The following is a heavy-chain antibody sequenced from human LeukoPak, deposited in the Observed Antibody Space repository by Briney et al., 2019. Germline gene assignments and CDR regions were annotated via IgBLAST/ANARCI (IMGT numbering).Heavy chain of an antibody. CDR3: ARGGKQWRGGNYFDS. CDR2: ITTGRGET. D-gene: IGHD6-19*01. J-gene: IGHJ4*02. V-gene: IGHV1-3*03. CDR1: GYTFTDYA. Sequence: ASVTVSCKASGYTFTDYALHWVRQAPGQSLEWMGWITTGRGETRYSQEFQRRITFTRDTSASTVYMDLSDLRSEDTAVYYCARGGKQWRGGNYFDSWGQGTLVAVSS.